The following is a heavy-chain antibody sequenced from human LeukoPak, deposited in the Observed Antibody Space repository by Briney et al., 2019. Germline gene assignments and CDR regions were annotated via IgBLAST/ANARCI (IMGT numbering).Heavy chain of an antibody. V-gene: IGHV1-8*01. CDR3: ARSHTRKGFCGGGRCYPAVWWFDP. J-gene: IGHJ5*02. D-gene: IGHD2-15*01. CDR1: GYTFINND. Sequence: ASVKVSCKASGYTFINNDINWVRQVPGQGLEWVAWIDPKNGNRGYAQNFQGRVTMTTDTSISTAYMELSSLRSEDTAVYYCARSHTRKGFCGGGRCYPAVWWFDPWGQGTLVTVSS. CDR2: IDPKNGNR.